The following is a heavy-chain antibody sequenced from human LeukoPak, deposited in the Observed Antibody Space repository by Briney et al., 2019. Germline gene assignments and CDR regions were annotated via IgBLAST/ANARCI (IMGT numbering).Heavy chain of an antibody. CDR3: ASGAELLWFGELSGWFDP. D-gene: IGHD3-10*01. Sequence: SETLSLTCAVYGGSFSGYYWSWIRQPPGKGLEWIGEINHSGSTNYNPSLKSRVTISVDTSKNQFSLKLSSVTAADTAVYYCASGAELLWFGELSGWFDPWGQGTLVTVSS. CDR1: GGSFSGYY. J-gene: IGHJ5*02. V-gene: IGHV4-34*01. CDR2: INHSGST.